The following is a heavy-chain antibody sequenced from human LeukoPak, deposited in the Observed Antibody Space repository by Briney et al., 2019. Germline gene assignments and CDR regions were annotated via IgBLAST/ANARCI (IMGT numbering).Heavy chain of an antibody. CDR3: AGGYSSGWFHY. J-gene: IGHJ4*02. D-gene: IGHD6-19*01. V-gene: IGHV1-2*02. Sequence: ASVKVSCKASGYTFTSYYMHWVRQAPGQGLEWMGWINPNRGGTNYAQKFQGRVTMTRDTSISTAYVELSRLRSDDTAVYYCAGGYSSGWFHYWGQGTLVTVSS. CDR2: INPNRGGT. CDR1: GYTFTSYY.